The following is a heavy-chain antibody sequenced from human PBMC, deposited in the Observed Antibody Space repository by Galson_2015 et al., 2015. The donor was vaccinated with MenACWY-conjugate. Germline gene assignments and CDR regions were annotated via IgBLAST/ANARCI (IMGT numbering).Heavy chain of an antibody. CDR2: INRNGVGT. J-gene: IGHJ4*02. CDR3: VRPIMTFVAVRSLDY. Sequence: SLRLSCAGSGFTFESYRMSWVRQAPGKGLEWVANINRNGVGTFYADSVKGRFAISKDNAENSLYLQMNRLTAADTAIYYCVRPIMTFVAVRSLDYWGQGTVVTVSA. V-gene: IGHV3-7*01. CDR1: GFTFESYR. D-gene: IGHD2-21*01.